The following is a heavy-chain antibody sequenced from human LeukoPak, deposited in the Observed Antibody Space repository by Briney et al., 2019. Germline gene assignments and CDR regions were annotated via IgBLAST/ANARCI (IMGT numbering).Heavy chain of an antibody. CDR2: INHSGST. J-gene: IGHJ4*02. Sequence: ASETLSLTCTVSGGSISSSSYYWGWIRQPPGKGLEWIGEINHSGSTNYNPSLKSRVTISVDTSKNQFSLKLSSVTAADTAVYYCARGKRGYSSSWYDYWGQGTLVTVSS. D-gene: IGHD6-13*01. CDR3: ARGKRGYSSSWYDY. V-gene: IGHV4-39*07. CDR1: GGSISSSSYY.